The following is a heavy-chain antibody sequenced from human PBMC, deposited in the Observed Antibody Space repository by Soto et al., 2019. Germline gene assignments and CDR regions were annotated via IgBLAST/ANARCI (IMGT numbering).Heavy chain of an antibody. CDR3: AMSITIFGVVQHGGYYYGMDV. D-gene: IGHD3-3*01. Sequence: TLSLTCPVSGGSISSGDYYWSWIRQPPGKVLEWIGYIYYSGSTYYNPSLKSRVTISVDTSKNQFSLKLSSVTAADTAVYYGAMSITIFGVVQHGGYYYGMDVWGQGTTVTVSS. J-gene: IGHJ6*02. CDR2: IYYSGST. CDR1: GGSISSGDYY. V-gene: IGHV4-30-4*01.